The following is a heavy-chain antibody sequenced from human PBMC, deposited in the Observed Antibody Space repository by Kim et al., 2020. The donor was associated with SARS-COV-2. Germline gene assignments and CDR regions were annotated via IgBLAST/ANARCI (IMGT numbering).Heavy chain of an antibody. D-gene: IGHD3-10*01. CDR3: AKDSRFWHGDKYYFDF. CDR2: ISGTGGST. CDR1: GFTFSSYA. V-gene: IGHV3-23*01. J-gene: IGHJ4*02. Sequence: GGSLRLSCVASGFTFSSYAMSWVRQAPGKGLEWVSAISGTGGSTYYADSVKGRFTISRDNSKNTLYLQTNSLRAEDTAVYYCAKDSRFWHGDKYYFDFWGQVTLVTVSS.